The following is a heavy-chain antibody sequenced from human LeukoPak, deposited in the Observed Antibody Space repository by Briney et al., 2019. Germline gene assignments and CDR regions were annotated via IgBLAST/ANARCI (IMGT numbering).Heavy chain of an antibody. CDR2: IKQDGSEK. D-gene: IGHD6-19*01. CDR3: ARAHTGYSSGWYGVGY. Sequence: PGGSLRLSCAASGFTFSSYWMSWIRQAPGKGLEWVANIKQDGSEKYYVDSVKGRFTISRDNAKNSLYLQMNSLRAEDTAVYYCARAHTGYSSGWYGVGYWRQGTLVTVSS. CDR1: GFTFSSYW. J-gene: IGHJ4*02. V-gene: IGHV3-7*03.